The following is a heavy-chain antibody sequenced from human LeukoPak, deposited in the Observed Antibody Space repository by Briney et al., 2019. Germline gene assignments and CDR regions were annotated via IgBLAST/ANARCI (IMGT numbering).Heavy chain of an antibody. D-gene: IGHD6-19*01. CDR3: AKDVVGQQWPENY. CDR1: GFTFSTYS. Sequence: GGSLRLSCAASGFTFSTYSMNWVRQAPGKGLEWISFISTSSIYIYYADSVKGRFTIARDNSKNTLYLQMNSLRAEDTAVYFCAKDVVGQQWPENYWGQGTLVTVSS. V-gene: IGHV3-21*01. CDR2: ISTSSIYI. J-gene: IGHJ4*02.